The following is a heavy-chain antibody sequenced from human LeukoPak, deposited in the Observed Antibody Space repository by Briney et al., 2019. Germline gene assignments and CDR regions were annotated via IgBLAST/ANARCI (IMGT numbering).Heavy chain of an antibody. V-gene: IGHV3-48*04. CDR2: ISGSGSII. Sequence: PGGSLRLSCAASGFTFSGYSMNWVRQAPGKGLVWLSYISGSGSIIYYAGSVKGRFTISRDNAKNSLYLQMNSLRAEDTAVYYCAKGDSGLYFYFDHWGQGTLVTVSS. CDR3: AKGDSGLYFYFDH. J-gene: IGHJ4*02. CDR1: GFTFSGYS. D-gene: IGHD3-22*01.